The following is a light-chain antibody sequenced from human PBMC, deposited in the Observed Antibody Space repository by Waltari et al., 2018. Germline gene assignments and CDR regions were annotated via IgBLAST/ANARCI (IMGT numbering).Light chain of an antibody. V-gene: IGKV3-20*01. Sequence: EIVLTQSPGTLSLSPGERATLSCRASQTVSSNDLAWFQQKSGQAPKLLIFGASTRATGIPDRFSGSRSGTDFTLTISRLEPEDFAVYYCQQYGGSPWTFGQGSKVEIK. CDR1: QTVSSND. CDR2: GAS. J-gene: IGKJ1*01. CDR3: QQYGGSPWT.